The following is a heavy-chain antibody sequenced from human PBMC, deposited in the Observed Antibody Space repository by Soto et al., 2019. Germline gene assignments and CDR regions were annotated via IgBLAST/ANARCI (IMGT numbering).Heavy chain of an antibody. V-gene: IGHV3-30-3*02. CDR3: ARGGELEMATFYY. J-gene: IGHJ4*02. CDR1: GFTFSSYV. Sequence: PGGSLRLSCAASGFTFSSYVMHWVRLAPGKGLEWVAVASYDGAYRYYADSVKGRFTISRDNSKNTLFLQMNSLRVEDTAVYYCARGGELEMATFYYWGQGTLVTSPQ. D-gene: IGHD1-7*01. CDR2: ASYDGAYR.